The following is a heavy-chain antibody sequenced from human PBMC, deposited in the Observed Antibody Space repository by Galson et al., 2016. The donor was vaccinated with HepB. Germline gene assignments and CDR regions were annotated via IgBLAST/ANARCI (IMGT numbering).Heavy chain of an antibody. CDR3: ARSFWGKYETGYYHYALDV. CDR2: MIPILATA. D-gene: IGHD3-16*01. CDR1: GGTFSSFA. V-gene: IGHV1-69*13. J-gene: IGHJ6*02. Sequence: SVKVSCKASGGTFSSFAISWVRQAPGQGLEWMGGMIPILATAHYAQRFQGRVTVSADESMSTAYMELSSLRSDDTAVYYCARSFWGKYETGYYHYALDVWGQGTTVTVSS.